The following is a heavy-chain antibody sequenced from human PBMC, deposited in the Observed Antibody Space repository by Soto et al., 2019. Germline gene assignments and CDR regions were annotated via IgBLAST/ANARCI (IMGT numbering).Heavy chain of an antibody. Sequence: EASVKVSCKASGYTFRSYGISWVRQAPGQGLEWMGWISNYNGNTNYAQKLQGRVTMTTDTSTSTAYMELRSLRSDDTAVYYCARDRGKRVTIFGVVPPYYGMDVWGQGTTVTVSS. D-gene: IGHD3-3*01. J-gene: IGHJ6*02. V-gene: IGHV1-18*04. CDR3: ARDRGKRVTIFGVVPPYYGMDV. CDR1: GYTFRSYG. CDR2: ISNYNGNT.